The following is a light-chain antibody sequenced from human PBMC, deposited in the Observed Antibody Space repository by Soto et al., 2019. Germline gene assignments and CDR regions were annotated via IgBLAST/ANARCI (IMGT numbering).Light chain of an antibody. CDR1: SRDIGTYDL. J-gene: IGLJ1*01. Sequence: QSALIQPASVSGSPRQSITISWTGTSRDIGTYDLVSWYQKHPGKVPKLIIYEATKRPSGVSSRFSGSKSGTTASLTISGLQAEDEADYYCCSYAGYTSCVFGSGTKVTV. CDR2: EAT. V-gene: IGLV2-23*01. CDR3: CSYAGYTSCV.